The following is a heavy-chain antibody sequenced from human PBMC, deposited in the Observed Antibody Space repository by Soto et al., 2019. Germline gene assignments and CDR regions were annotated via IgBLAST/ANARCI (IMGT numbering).Heavy chain of an antibody. CDR2: IGPESGAT. D-gene: IGHD1-26*01. J-gene: IGHJ4*02. Sequence: ASVKVSCKASGYTFTGHYIHWVRQAPEQGPEWMGEIGPESGATRYAQKFQGRVTMTRDTSITTVYMELKDLSPDDTAVYYCGRGRSGQIVVFYWGQGTPVTVSS. V-gene: IGHV1-2*02. CDR1: GYTFTGHY. CDR3: GRGRSGQIVVFY.